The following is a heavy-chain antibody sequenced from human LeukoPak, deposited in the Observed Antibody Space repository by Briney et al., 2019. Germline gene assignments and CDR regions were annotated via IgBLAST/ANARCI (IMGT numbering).Heavy chain of an antibody. CDR1: GFSLSTSGMR. V-gene: IGHV2-70*04. Sequence: SGPALVKPTQTLTLTCTFSGFSLSTSGMRASWIRQPPGKALEWLARIDWDDDKFYSTSLKTRLTISKDTSKNQVVLTMTNMDPVDTATYYCARIAAAGNWFDPWGQGTLVTVSS. J-gene: IGHJ5*02. D-gene: IGHD6-13*01. CDR2: IDWDDDK. CDR3: ARIAAAGNWFDP.